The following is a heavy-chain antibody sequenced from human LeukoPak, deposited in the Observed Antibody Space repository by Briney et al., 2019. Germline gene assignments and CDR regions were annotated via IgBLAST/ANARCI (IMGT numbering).Heavy chain of an antibody. CDR2: INPSGGST. J-gene: IGHJ3*02. CDR1: GYTFTSYY. V-gene: IGHV1-46*01. Sequence: ASVKVSCKASGYTFTSYYMHWVRQTPGQGLEGMGIINPSGGSTSYAQKFQGRVTMTRDMSTSTVYMELSSLRSEDTAVYYCARDYGPLRGYYDSSGPNAFDIWGQGTMVTVSS. D-gene: IGHD3-22*01. CDR3: ARDYGPLRGYYDSSGPNAFDI.